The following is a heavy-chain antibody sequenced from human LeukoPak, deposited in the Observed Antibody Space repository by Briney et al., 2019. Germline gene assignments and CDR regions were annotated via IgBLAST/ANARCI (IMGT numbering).Heavy chain of an antibody. J-gene: IGHJ4*02. CDR1: GGSFRGYY. Sequence: SETLSLTCAVYGGSFRGYYWSWIRQPPGKGLEWIGEINHSGSTNYNPSLKSRVTISVDTSKNQFSLKLSSVTAADTAVYYCARGGGVTYYDSTGYLWYFDYWGQGTLVTASS. D-gene: IGHD3-22*01. CDR2: INHSGST. CDR3: ARGGGVTYYDSTGYLWYFDY. V-gene: IGHV4-34*01.